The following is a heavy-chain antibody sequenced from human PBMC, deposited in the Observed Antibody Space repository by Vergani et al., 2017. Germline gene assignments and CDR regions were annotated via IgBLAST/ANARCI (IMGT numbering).Heavy chain of an antibody. Sequence: QVQLQESGPGLVKPSQTLTLTCTVSGGPISSGGYYWSWIRQHPGKGLEWIGYIYYSGSTYYNPSLKSRVTISVDTSKNQFSLKLSSVTAADTAVYYCARGSFREYYFDYWGQGTLVTVSS. J-gene: IGHJ4*02. D-gene: IGHD1-26*01. CDR1: GGPISSGGYY. CDR2: IYYSGST. CDR3: ARGSFREYYFDY. V-gene: IGHV4-31*03.